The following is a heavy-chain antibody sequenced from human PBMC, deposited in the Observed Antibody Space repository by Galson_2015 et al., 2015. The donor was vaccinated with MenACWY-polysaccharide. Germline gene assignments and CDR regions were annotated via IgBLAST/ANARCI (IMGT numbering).Heavy chain of an antibody. CDR3: VKGGSSMYFDS. CDR1: GFTFSGYG. Sequence: SLRLSCEGSGFTFSGYGMNWVRQAPGQGLEWVGVISRSGGGTCYTHSVKDRFTISRDNSKNTLSLQMSSLRVEDTAVYYCVKGGSSMYFDSWGQGTLVTVSS. V-gene: IGHV3-23*01. CDR2: ISRSGGGT. J-gene: IGHJ4*02. D-gene: IGHD6-13*01.